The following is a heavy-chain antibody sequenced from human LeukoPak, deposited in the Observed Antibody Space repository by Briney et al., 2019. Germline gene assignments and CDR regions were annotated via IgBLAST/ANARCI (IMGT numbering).Heavy chain of an antibody. CDR3: ARDSAYYYDSSGYYYFDY. Sequence: WASVKVSCKASGGTFSSYAISWVRQAPGQGLEWMGGIIPIFGTANYAQKFQGRVTITADESTSTAYMELSSLRSEDTAVYYCARDSAYYYDSSGYYYFDYWGQGTLVTVSS. CDR1: GGTFSSYA. D-gene: IGHD3-22*01. CDR2: IIPIFGTA. J-gene: IGHJ4*02. V-gene: IGHV1-69*13.